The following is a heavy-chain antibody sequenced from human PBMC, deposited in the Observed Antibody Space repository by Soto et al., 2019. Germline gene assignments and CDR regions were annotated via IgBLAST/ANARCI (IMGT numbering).Heavy chain of an antibody. J-gene: IGHJ4*02. CDR3: ARHRFNYYDNTVYYYFDY. CDR2: ISAYNGNT. D-gene: IGHD3-22*01. Sequence: ASVKVSCKASGYTFTSYGISWVRQAPGQGLEWMGWISAYNGNTNYAQKLQGRVTMTTDTSTSTAYMELRSLRSDDTAVYYCARHRFNYYDNTVYYYFDYWGQGTLVTVSS. V-gene: IGHV1-18*04. CDR1: GYTFTSYG.